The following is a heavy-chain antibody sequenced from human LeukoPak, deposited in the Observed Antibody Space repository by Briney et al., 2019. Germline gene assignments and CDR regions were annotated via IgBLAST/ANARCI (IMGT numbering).Heavy chain of an antibody. CDR3: ARGLLGIDY. V-gene: IGHV3-74*01. CDR1: GFTFRDYY. D-gene: IGHD2-8*02. Sequence: GGSLRLSCAASGFTFRDYYMSWIRQAPGKGLVWVSVIYTDGSSTTYADSVKGRFTISRDNARNTLYLQMNSLRAEDTAIYYCARGLLGIDYWGQGTLVTVSS. CDR2: IYTDGSST. J-gene: IGHJ4*02.